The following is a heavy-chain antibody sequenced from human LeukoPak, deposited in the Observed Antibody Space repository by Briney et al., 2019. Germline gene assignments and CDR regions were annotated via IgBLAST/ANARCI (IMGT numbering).Heavy chain of an antibody. CDR2: ISAYNGNT. Sequence: VASVKVSCKASGYTFTSYGISWVRQAPGQGLEWMGWISAYNGNTNYAQNLQGRVTMTTDTSTTTAYMELRSLRSDDTAVYYCARGPLWFGEFCFDYWGQGTLVTVSS. CDR3: ARGPLWFGEFCFDY. CDR1: GYTFTSYG. V-gene: IGHV1-18*01. J-gene: IGHJ4*02. D-gene: IGHD3-10*01.